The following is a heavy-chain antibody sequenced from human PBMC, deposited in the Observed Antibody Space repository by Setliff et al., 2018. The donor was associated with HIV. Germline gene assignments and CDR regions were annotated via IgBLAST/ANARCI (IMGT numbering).Heavy chain of an antibody. V-gene: IGHV4-61*08. CDR1: GGVSGGDMGVHD. CDR2: IYDNEKT. CDR3: ARHEGYLYDGNRYFGRTDP. Sequence: SETLSLTCSVSGGVSGGDMGVHDWSWIRQPPGKGLEWIGYIYDNEKTFYNPSLKSRVTITVDTSKNQISLQLTSVTAEDTARYYCARHEGYLYDGNRYFGRTDPWGQGTLVTVS. J-gene: IGHJ5*02. D-gene: IGHD3-22*01.